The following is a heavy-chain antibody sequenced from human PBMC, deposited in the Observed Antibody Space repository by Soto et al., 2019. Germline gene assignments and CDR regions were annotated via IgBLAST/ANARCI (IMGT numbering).Heavy chain of an antibody. D-gene: IGHD2-15*01. Sequence: GGSLRLSCAASGFSVSSSYMSWVRQAPGKGLEWVSFIHSGGNTFYADSVKGRFTISRDNSKNTVFLQMNSLRAEDTAVYYCATAKLLLPWLFDYWGQGTLVTVSS. J-gene: IGHJ4*02. V-gene: IGHV3-53*01. CDR1: GFSVSSSY. CDR2: IHSGGNT. CDR3: ATAKLLLPWLFDY.